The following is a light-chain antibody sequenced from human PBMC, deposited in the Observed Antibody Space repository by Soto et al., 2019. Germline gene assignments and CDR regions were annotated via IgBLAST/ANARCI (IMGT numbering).Light chain of an antibody. J-gene: IGKJ3*01. CDR3: QQRSNWPPILT. V-gene: IGKV3-11*01. CDR1: QSVSSY. Sequence: EIVLTQSPATLSLSPGERATLSCRASQSVSSYLAWYQQKPGQAPRLLIYDASNRATGIPARFSGSGSGTDSTLTISSLAPEDFAVYYCQQRSNWPPILTFGPGTKVDIK. CDR2: DAS.